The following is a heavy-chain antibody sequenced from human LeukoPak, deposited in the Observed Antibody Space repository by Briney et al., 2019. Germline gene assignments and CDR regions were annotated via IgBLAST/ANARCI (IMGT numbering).Heavy chain of an antibody. CDR3: ARDQSLRTPYNWYDP. CDR2: VYISGTT. CDR1: GASISSGSYY. Sequence: SQTLSLTCTVSGASISSGSYYWSWIRQPAGKGLEWIGRVYISGTTNYNPSLKSRVTISVDTSKNQFSLKLSSVTAADTAVYYCARDQSLRTPYNWYDPWGQGTLVTVSS. V-gene: IGHV4-61*02. D-gene: IGHD2-15*01. J-gene: IGHJ5*02.